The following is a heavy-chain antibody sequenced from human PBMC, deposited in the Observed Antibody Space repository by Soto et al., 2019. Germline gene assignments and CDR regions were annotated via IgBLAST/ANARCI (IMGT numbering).Heavy chain of an antibody. J-gene: IGHJ4*02. Sequence: GGSLRLSCAASGFTFSSYAMHWVRQAPGKGLEWVAVISYDGSNKYYADSVKGRFTISRDNSKNTLYLQMNSLRAEDTAVYYCARDFPMTTVTKTKGQLDYWGQGTLVTVSS. CDR3: ARDFPMTTVTKTKGQLDY. D-gene: IGHD4-17*01. CDR2: ISYDGSNK. V-gene: IGHV3-30-3*01. CDR1: GFTFSSYA.